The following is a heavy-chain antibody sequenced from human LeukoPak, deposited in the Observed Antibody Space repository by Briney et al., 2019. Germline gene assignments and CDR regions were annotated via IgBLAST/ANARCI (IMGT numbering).Heavy chain of an antibody. CDR3: AKNTISGGHYQYYMDV. J-gene: IGHJ6*03. CDR1: GFTFSSYA. Sequence: GGSLRLSCAVSGFTFSSYAMSWVRQAPGKGLEWVSSISGSGGITYHADSLKGRFTISRDNSKNTLFLQMNSLRAEDTAVYYCAKNTISGGHYQYYMDVWGKGTTVTVSS. CDR2: ISGSGGIT. V-gene: IGHV3-23*01. D-gene: IGHD3-16*02.